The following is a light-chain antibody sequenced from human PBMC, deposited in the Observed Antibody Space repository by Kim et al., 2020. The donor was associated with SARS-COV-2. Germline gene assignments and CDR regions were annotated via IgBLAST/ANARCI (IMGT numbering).Light chain of an antibody. CDR1: SGHSSYA. CDR2: LNSDGSH. Sequence: QLVLTRSPSASASLGASVKLTCTLSSGHSSYAVAWHQQQPDKGPRYLMKLNSDGSHGKGDGIPDRFSGSSSGAERYLTISSLQYDDEADYYCQTWGTGSWVFGGGTQLTVL. J-gene: IGLJ3*02. CDR3: QTWGTGSWV. V-gene: IGLV4-69*01.